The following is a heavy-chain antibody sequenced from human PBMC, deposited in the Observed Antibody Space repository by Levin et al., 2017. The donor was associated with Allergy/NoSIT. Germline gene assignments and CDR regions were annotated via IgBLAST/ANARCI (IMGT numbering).Heavy chain of an antibody. J-gene: IGHJ4*02. CDR1: GFTFSSYA. CDR2: ISYDGSNK. V-gene: IGHV3-30-3*01. D-gene: IGHD1-1*01. Sequence: LSLTCAASGFTFSSYAMHWVRQAPGKGLEWVAVISYDGSNKYYADSVKGRFTISRDNSKNTLYLQMNSLRAEDTAVYYCASVGRSNWNDDMNFDYWGQGTLVTVSS. CDR3: ASVGRSNWNDDMNFDY.